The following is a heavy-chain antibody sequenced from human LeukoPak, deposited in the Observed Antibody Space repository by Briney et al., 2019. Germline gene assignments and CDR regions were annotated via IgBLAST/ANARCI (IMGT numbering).Heavy chain of an antibody. CDR3: ARNFWSGYFDY. J-gene: IGHJ4*02. D-gene: IGHD3-3*01. V-gene: IGHV3-66*02. CDR2: IYSGGST. CDR1: GSTVSSNY. Sequence: PGGSLSLSCAASGSTVSSNYVSWVRQAPGKGLEWVSVIYSGGSTYYADSVKGRFTISRDNSKNTLYLQMNSLRAEDTAVYYCARNFWSGYFDYWGQGTLVTVSS.